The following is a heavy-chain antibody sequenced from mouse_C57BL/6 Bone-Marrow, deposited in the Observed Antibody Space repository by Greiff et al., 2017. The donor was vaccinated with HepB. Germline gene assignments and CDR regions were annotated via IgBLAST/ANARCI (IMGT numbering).Heavy chain of an antibody. D-gene: IGHD1-1*01. J-gene: IGHJ1*03. CDR1: GFTFSSYA. V-gene: IGHV5-9-1*02. CDR2: ISSGGDYI. Sequence: DVMLVESGEGLVKPGGSLKLSCAASGFTFSSYAMSWVRQTPEKRLEWVAYISSGGDYIYYADTVKGRFTISRDNARNTLYLQMSSLKSEDTAMYYCTRAYYGSHWYFDVWGTGTTVTVSS. CDR3: TRAYYGSHWYFDV.